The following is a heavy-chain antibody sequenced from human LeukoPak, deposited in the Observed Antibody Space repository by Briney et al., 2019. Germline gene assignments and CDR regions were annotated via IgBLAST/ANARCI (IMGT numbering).Heavy chain of an antibody. J-gene: IGHJ4*02. CDR2: IKQDGSEK. D-gene: IGHD3-9*01. CDR3: ARGDWLGGH. Sequence: GGSLRLSCAASGFTFNNYGMHWVRQAPGKGLEWVANIKQDGSEKNYVESVKGRFTISRDNAKNSLYLLMNSLRAEDTSVYYCARGDWLGGHWGQGTLVTVSS. CDR1: GFTFNNYG. V-gene: IGHV3-7*01.